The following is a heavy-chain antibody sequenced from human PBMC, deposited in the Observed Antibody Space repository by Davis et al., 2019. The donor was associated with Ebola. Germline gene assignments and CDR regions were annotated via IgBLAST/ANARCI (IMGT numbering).Heavy chain of an antibody. CDR3: ARHIDGDFWYFDL. D-gene: IGHD4-17*01. J-gene: IGHJ2*01. V-gene: IGHV3-53*01. Sequence: GESLKISCAASDFIVSDKYMSWVRQAPGKGLEWVSVIYRDGRTYHADSVKGRFTISRDNSKNTVYLQMNSPRVEDTAVYYCARHIDGDFWYFDLWGRGTLVTVSS. CDR2: IYRDGRT. CDR1: DFIVSDKY.